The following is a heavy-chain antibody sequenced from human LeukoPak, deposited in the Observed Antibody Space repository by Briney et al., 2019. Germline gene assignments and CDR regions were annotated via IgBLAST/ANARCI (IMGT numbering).Heavy chain of an antibody. CDR3: ARHITVTRRQPLFDY. V-gene: IGHV4-39*01. J-gene: IGHJ4*02. CDR2: IYYSGST. Sequence: SETLSLTCTVSGGSISSSSYDWGWIRQPPGKGLEWIGSIYYSGSTYYNPSLKSRVTISVDTSKNQFSLKLSSVTAADTAVYYCARHITVTRRQPLFDYWGQGTLVTVSS. CDR1: GGSISSSSYD. D-gene: IGHD4-17*01.